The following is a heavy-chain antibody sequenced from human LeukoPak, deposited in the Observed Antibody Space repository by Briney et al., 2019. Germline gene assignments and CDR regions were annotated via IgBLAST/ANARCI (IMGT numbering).Heavy chain of an antibody. J-gene: IGHJ4*02. CDR1: GGSISTYY. V-gene: IGHV4-59*01. CDR3: ARGDAAMNLVRN. D-gene: IGHD5-18*01. CDR2: IYYRGSN. Sequence: SETLSLTCTVSGGSISTYYWSWIRQPPGKELDWIGYIYYRGSNIYNPSLKSRVTISVDTSKNQFSLKLRSVPAADTAVYYCARGDAAMNLVRNWGQGTLVTVSS.